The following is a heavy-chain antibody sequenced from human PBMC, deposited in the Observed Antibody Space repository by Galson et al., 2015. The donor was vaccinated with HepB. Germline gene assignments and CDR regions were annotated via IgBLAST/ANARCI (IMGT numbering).Heavy chain of an antibody. Sequence: SVKVSCKASGYTFTNFGISWVRQAPGQGLEWMAWISTYNGNTDYARKFQGRVTMTTDTSTSTAFMELRSLRSDDTAVYYCARGALVVAVGATQNNWFGPWGQGTLVTVSS. V-gene: IGHV1-18*01. CDR3: ARGALVVAVGATQNNWFGP. D-gene: IGHD2-15*01. J-gene: IGHJ5*02. CDR2: ISTYNGNT. CDR1: GYTFTNFG.